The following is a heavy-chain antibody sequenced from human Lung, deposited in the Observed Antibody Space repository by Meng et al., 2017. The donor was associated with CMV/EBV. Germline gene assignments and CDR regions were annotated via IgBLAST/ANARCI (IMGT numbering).Heavy chain of an antibody. Sequence: GSLRLXCTVSGGSISSSSYYWGWIRQPPGKGLEWIGSIYYSGSTYYNPSLKSRVTISVDTSKNQFSLKLSSVTAADTAVYYCARPIYSSSSFDYWGQGTLVPVSS. J-gene: IGHJ4*02. CDR2: IYYSGST. CDR1: GGSISSSSYY. D-gene: IGHD6-6*01. CDR3: ARPIYSSSSFDY. V-gene: IGHV4-39*01.